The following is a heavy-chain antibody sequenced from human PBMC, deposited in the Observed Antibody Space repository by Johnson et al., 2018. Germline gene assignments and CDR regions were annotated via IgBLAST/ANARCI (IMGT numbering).Heavy chain of an antibody. CDR2: ISYDGSKK. D-gene: IGHD3-22*01. Sequence: QVQLVQSGGGVVQPGRSLRLSCAASGFTFSSYGMHWVRQAPGKGLEWVAVISYDGSKKYYADSVKGRFNISRDNSKNTLNLQMNSLRAEDTAVYYCAKDRAYYYDSSRYYNAEYFQHWGQGTLVTVSS. CDR1: GFTFSSYG. J-gene: IGHJ1*01. V-gene: IGHV3-30*18. CDR3: AKDRAYYYDSSRYYNAEYFQH.